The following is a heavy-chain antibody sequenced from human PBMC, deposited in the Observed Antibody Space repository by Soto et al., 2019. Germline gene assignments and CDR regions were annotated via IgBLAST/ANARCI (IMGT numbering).Heavy chain of an antibody. CDR1: GYTFTSYA. V-gene: IGHV1-3*01. CDR3: ARSGGSWDFYYYGMDV. Sequence: QVPLVQSGAEVKKPGASVKVSCKASGYTFTSYAMHWVRQAPGQRLEWMGWINAGNGNTKYSQKFQGRVTITRDTSASTAYMELSSLRSEDTAVYYCARSGGSWDFYYYGMDVWGQGTTVTVSS. D-gene: IGHD2-15*01. J-gene: IGHJ6*02. CDR2: INAGNGNT.